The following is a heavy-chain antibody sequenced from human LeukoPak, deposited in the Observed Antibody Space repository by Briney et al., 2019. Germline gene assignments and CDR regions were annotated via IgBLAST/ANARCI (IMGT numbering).Heavy chain of an antibody. Sequence: PSETLSLTFTVSGGSISSYYGSWIRPPPGKGREWIDDIYYSGSTNSNPSLKSRVTISVDTSNNQFCLKLSSVTAADTAVYYCARYYYDSSGYYYGMAVWGQGTTVTVSS. CDR2: IYYSGST. CDR3: ARYYYDSSGYYYGMAV. CDR1: GGSISSYY. V-gene: IGHV4-59*01. J-gene: IGHJ6*02. D-gene: IGHD3-22*01.